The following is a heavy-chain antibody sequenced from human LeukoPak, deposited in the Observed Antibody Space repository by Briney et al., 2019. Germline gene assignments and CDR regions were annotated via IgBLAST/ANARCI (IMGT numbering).Heavy chain of an antibody. D-gene: IGHD6-13*01. CDR2: IWYDGSNK. CDR1: GFTFSSYG. J-gene: IGHJ4*02. Sequence: GGSLRLSCAASGFTFSSYGMHWVRQAPGKGLEWVAVIWYDGSNKYYADSVKGRFTISRDNSKNTLYLQMNSLRAEDTAVYYCARGGDSSSWYEVFDYWGQGTLVTVSS. V-gene: IGHV3-33*01. CDR3: ARGGDSSSWYEVFDY.